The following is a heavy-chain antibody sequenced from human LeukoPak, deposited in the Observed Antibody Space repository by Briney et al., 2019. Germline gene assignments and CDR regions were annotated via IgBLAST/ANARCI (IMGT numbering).Heavy chain of an antibody. CDR3: ARVPLSGYDILTGYGGFDY. V-gene: IGHV1-18*01. CDR2: ISAYNGNA. J-gene: IGHJ4*02. CDR1: GYTFTSYG. D-gene: IGHD3-9*01. Sequence: ASVKVSCKASGYTFTSYGISWVRQVPGQGLEWMGWISAYNGNANYAQKLQGRVTMTTDTSTSTAYMELRSLRSDDTAVYYCARVPLSGYDILTGYGGFDYWGQGTLVTVSS.